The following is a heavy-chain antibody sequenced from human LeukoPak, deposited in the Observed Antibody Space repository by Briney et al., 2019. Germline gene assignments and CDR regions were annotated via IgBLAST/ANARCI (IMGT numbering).Heavy chain of an antibody. CDR1: GFTFSSYG. Sequence: PGRSLRLSCAASGFTFSSYGMHWVRQAPGKGLEWVAVIWYDGSNKYYADSVKGRFTISRDNSKNTLYLQMNSLRAEDTAVYYCARATTLGYYYGLDVWGQGTTVTVSS. CDR2: IWYDGSNK. J-gene: IGHJ6*02. V-gene: IGHV3-33*01. D-gene: IGHD3-16*01. CDR3: ARATTLGYYYGLDV.